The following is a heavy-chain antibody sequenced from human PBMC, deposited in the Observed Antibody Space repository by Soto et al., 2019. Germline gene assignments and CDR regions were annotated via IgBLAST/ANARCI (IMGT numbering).Heavy chain of an antibody. Sequence: VQLVESGGGVVQPGRSLRLSCAASGFTFSNFGMHWVRQAPGKGLEWVAVIWYDGSNEYYPDSVKGRFTISRDNSKNTLYLQMNSLRAEDTAVYYCARLNTGWYFDLWGRGTLVTVSS. D-gene: IGHD4-17*01. CDR3: ARLNTGWYFDL. J-gene: IGHJ2*01. CDR1: GFTFSNFG. V-gene: IGHV3-33*01. CDR2: IWYDGSNE.